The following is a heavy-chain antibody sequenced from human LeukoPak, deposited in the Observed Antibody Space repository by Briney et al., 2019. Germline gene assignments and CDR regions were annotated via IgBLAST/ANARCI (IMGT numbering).Heavy chain of an antibody. V-gene: IGHV3-74*01. Sequence: GGSLRLSCVGSGVSFSSYWMHWVRQAPGKGLVWVARINSDGSTTSYADSVKGRFTISRDNAKNSLYLQMNSLTAGDTAVYYCASTIGGREYWGQGTLVTVSS. CDR3: ASTIGGREY. CDR2: INSDGSTT. J-gene: IGHJ4*02. CDR1: GVSFSSYW. D-gene: IGHD6-6*01.